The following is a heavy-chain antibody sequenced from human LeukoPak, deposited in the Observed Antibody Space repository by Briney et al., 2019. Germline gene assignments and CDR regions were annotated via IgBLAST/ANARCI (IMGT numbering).Heavy chain of an antibody. Sequence: PGGSLRLSCAASGFTFSNYAMSWVRQAPGRGLEWVSAMSSSGSNTYYADSVEGRFTISRDNSKNTLYLQMNSLRAEDTAVYYRAKFGRYFEWSLSAFDYWGQGTLVTVSS. CDR3: AKFGRYFEWSLSAFDY. J-gene: IGHJ4*02. CDR1: GFTFSNYA. D-gene: IGHD3-9*01. CDR2: MSSSGSNT. V-gene: IGHV3-23*01.